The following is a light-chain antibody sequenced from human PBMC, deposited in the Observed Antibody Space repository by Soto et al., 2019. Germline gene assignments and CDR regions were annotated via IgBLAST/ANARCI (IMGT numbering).Light chain of an antibody. CDR3: QQRSNWPRLT. J-gene: IGKJ4*01. V-gene: IGKV3-11*01. CDR2: DAS. Sequence: EIVLTQSPATLSLSPGERATLSCRASQNVSSYLAWYQQKPGQAPRLLIYDASNRAIGIPARFSSSGSGTDFTLTISSLQPEDFAVYFCQQRSNWPRLTFGGGTKVEI. CDR1: QNVSSY.